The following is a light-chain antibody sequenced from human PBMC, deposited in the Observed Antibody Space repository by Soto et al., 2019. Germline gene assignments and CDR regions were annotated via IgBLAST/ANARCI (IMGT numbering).Light chain of an antibody. V-gene: IGKV1-6*01. Sequence: IQMTQSPSSLSASVGDRVTITCRASHNISRYLNWYQQKPGKAPKLLIFAASSLQSGVPSRFSGSGSGADFTLTISSLQPEDFATYYCLQDYNYPLTFGEGTKVDIK. CDR2: AAS. J-gene: IGKJ4*01. CDR3: LQDYNYPLT. CDR1: HNISRY.